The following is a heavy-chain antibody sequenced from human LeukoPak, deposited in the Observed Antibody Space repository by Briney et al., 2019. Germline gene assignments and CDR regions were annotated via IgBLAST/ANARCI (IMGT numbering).Heavy chain of an antibody. CDR3: ASGRPAKPHSSSLDY. CDR1: GASISRSTW. CDR2: IDHNGNT. V-gene: IGHV4-4*02. D-gene: IGHD6-13*01. Sequence: SETLSLTCGVSGASISRSTWWSWVRQPPEQGLEWIGEIDHNGNTNYSPSLKSRVTISVDKSNNQFSLKLNYVTAADTAVYYCASGRPAKPHSSSLDYWGQGTLVTVSS. J-gene: IGHJ4*02.